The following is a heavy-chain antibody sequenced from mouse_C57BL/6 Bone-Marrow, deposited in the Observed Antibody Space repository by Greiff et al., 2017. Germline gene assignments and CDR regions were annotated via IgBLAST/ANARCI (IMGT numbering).Heavy chain of an antibody. V-gene: IGHV1-69*01. CDR1: GYTYTSYW. CDR2: IDPSDSYT. Sequence: QVQLQQPGAELVMPGASVKLSCKASGYTYTSYWMHWVKQRPGQGLEWIGEIDPSDSYTNYNQKFKGKSTLTVDKSSSTAYMQLSSLTSEDSAVYYCARQKGGYSPAWFAYWGQGTLVTVSA. D-gene: IGHD2-3*01. J-gene: IGHJ3*01. CDR3: ARQKGGYSPAWFAY.